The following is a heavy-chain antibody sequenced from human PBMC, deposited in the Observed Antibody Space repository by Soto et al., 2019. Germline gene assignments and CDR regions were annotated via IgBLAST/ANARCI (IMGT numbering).Heavy chain of an antibody. CDR2: ISYSGST. Sequence: SETLSLTCTVSGGSISSHYWTWIRQPPGKGLEWIGFISYSGSTSYNPSLKSRVTISVDTSKNQFSLRLSSVTAADTAVYFCARYSGTYYVYWGQGTLVTVS. D-gene: IGHD1-26*01. CDR3: ARYSGTYYVY. J-gene: IGHJ4*02. V-gene: IGHV4-59*11. CDR1: GGSISSHY.